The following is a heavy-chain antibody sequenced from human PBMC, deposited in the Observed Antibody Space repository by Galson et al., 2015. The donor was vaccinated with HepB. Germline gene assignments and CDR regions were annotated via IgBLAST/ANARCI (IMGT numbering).Heavy chain of an antibody. V-gene: IGHV4-61*01. CDR2: IYYSGST. CDR3: ARDRGYCSGGSCYSSLDY. CDR1: GGSVSSGSYY. D-gene: IGHD2-15*01. Sequence: SETLSLTCTVSGGSVSSGSYYWSWIRQPPGKGLEWIGYIYYSGSTNYNPSLKSRVTISVDTSKNQFSLKLSSVTAADTAVYYCARDRGYCSGGSCYSSLDYWGQGTLVTVSS. J-gene: IGHJ4*02.